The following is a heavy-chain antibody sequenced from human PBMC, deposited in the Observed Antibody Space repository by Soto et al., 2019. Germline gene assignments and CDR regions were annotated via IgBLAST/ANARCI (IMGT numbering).Heavy chain of an antibody. Sequence: GGSLRLSCAASGFTFSSYGMHWVRQAPGKGLEWVAVISYDGSNKYYADSVKGRFTISRDNSKNTLYLQMNSLRAEDTAVYYCAKARWYDILTGYSERSFDYWGQGTLVTVSS. J-gene: IGHJ4*02. CDR1: GFTFSSYG. CDR2: ISYDGSNK. CDR3: AKARWYDILTGYSERSFDY. D-gene: IGHD3-9*01. V-gene: IGHV3-30*18.